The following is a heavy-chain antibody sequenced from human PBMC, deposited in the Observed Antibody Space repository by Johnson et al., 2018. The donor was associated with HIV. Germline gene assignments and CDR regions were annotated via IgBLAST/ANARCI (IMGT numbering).Heavy chain of an antibody. D-gene: IGHD2-8*02. CDR1: GFTCSSYA. V-gene: IGHV3-30*02. J-gene: IGHJ3*02. CDR2: IRYEGDIT. Sequence: QVQPVESGGGVVQPGRSLRLPCAASGFTCSSYAIHWVRQDPGKGREWVAFIRYEGDITYYLDSVKGRFTISRDNSKNTLYLQMNSLRADDTAVYYCARDEEVMYAMGAFDIWGQGTMLTVSS. CDR3: ARDEEVMYAMGAFDI.